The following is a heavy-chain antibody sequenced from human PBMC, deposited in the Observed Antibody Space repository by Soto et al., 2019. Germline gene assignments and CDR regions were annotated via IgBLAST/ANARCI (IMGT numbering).Heavy chain of an antibody. J-gene: IGHJ4*02. CDR1: GYSFTSYW. Sequence: GESLKISCKASGYSFTSYWIGWVRQMPGKGLERMGIIHPGDSDTIYSPSFQGQVTISADKSISTAYLQWNSLKASDTAMYYCARPPYSASYYYFDQWGQGTLVTVSS. D-gene: IGHD1-26*01. CDR2: IHPGDSDT. CDR3: ARPPYSASYYYFDQ. V-gene: IGHV5-51*01.